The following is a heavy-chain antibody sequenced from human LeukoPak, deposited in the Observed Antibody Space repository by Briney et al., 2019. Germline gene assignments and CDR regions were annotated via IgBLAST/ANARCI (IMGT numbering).Heavy chain of an antibody. J-gene: IGHJ6*03. D-gene: IGHD3-10*01. V-gene: IGHV3-48*01. CDR1: GFTFSSYS. Sequence: GALRLSCAASGFTFSSYSMDWVRQAPGKGLEWVSYISSSSSAIYYADSVKGRFTISRDNSKNKLYLQMNSLRAEDTAVYYCAKTSGATPYYYYMDVWGKGDTVTVSS. CDR2: ISSSSSAI. CDR3: AKTSGATPYYYYMDV.